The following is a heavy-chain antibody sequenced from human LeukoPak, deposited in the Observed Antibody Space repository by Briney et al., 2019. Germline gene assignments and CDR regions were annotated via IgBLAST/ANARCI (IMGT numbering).Heavy chain of an antibody. Sequence: GGSLRLSCAASGFIFSTYAMNWVRQAPGKGLERVAVISDDGRQTYYADSVKGRFTISRDNSKNTVYYCARVYLERLTAGYFDHWGQGTLVTVSP. CDR2: ISDDGRQT. V-gene: IGHV3-30*04. CDR1: GFIFSTYA. CDR3: H. D-gene: IGHD2-8*01. J-gene: IGHJ4*02.